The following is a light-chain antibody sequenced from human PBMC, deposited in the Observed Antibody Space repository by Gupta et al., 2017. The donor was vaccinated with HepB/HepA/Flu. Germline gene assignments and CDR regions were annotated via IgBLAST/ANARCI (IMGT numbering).Light chain of an antibody. Sequence: SYELTQPPSVSVSPGQTARITCSGDALPKQYAYWYQQKPGQAPGLVIYKDSERPSGIPERFSGSSSGTTGTLTISGVQAEDEADYYCQSADSSGTYPVVFGGGTKLTVL. CDR1: ALPKQY. V-gene: IGLV3-25*03. J-gene: IGLJ2*01. CDR3: QSADSSGTYPVV. CDR2: KDS.